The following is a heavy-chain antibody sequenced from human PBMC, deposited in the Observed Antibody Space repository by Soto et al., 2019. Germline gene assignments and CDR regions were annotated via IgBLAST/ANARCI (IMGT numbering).Heavy chain of an antibody. CDR3: SRVDPGETSPFDH. V-gene: IGHV1-69*13. CDR1: GGSFSSYA. CDR2: IIPIFGTA. J-gene: IGHJ4*02. D-gene: IGHD3-10*01. Sequence: ASVKVSCKASGGSFSSYAISWVRQAPGQGLEWMGGIIPIFGTANYAQKFQGRVTITADESASTVYMEVSSLRSEDTAVYYCSRVDPGETSPFDHWGQGTLVTVSS.